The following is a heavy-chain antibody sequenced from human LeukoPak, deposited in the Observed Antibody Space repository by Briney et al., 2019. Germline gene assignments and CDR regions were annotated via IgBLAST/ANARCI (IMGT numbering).Heavy chain of an antibody. D-gene: IGHD6-19*01. Sequence: GGSLRLSCTASGFTFGDYAMSWFRQAPGKGLERVGFIRSKAYGGTTGYAASVKGRFTISRDDSKSIAYLQMNSLKTEDTAVYYCTRDRSSGWYSDAFDIWGQGTMVTVSS. CDR3: TRDRSSGWYSDAFDI. CDR1: GFTFGDYA. J-gene: IGHJ3*02. V-gene: IGHV3-49*03. CDR2: IRSKAYGGTT.